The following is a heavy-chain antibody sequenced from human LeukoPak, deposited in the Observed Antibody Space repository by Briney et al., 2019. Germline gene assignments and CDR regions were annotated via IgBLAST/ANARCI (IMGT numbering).Heavy chain of an antibody. J-gene: IGHJ3*02. D-gene: IGHD3-22*01. CDR2: IIPIFGTA. CDR1: GGTFSIYA. Sequence: EASVTVSCTASGGTFSIYAISWMRQAPGQGLEWMGGIIPIFGTANYAQKFQGRVTITADESTSTAYMELSSLRSEDTAVYYCARPYYYDSSGYDAFDIWGQGTMVTVSS. V-gene: IGHV1-69*01. CDR3: ARPYYYDSSGYDAFDI.